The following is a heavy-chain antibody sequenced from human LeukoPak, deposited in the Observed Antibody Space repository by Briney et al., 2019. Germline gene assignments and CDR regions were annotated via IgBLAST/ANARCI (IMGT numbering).Heavy chain of an antibody. D-gene: IGHD3-16*01. CDR2: IYYSGST. V-gene: IGHV4-39*07. CDR1: GGSISSSSYY. Sequence: PSETLSLTCTVSGGSISSSSYYWGWIRQPPGKGLEWIGSIYYSGSTYYNPSLKSRVTISVDTSKNQFSLNLTSVTAADTAVYYCAGSQGEYYFIDVWGKGTTVTVSS. CDR3: AGSQGEYYFIDV. J-gene: IGHJ6*03.